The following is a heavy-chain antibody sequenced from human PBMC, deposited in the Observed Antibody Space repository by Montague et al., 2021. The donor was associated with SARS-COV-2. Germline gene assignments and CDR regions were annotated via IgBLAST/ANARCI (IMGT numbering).Heavy chain of an antibody. CDR2: ISGSGGSR. CDR3: AKDLTGGGELQGLFDY. V-gene: IGHV3-23*01. Sequence: SLRLSCAASRFTFSSYAMSLVRQAPGKGLEWVSAISGSGGSRYSAGSLRGRFTISRDNSKNTLYLQLNSLRAEDTAVYYCAKDLTGGGELQGLFDYWGQGTLVTVSS. D-gene: IGHD1-14*01. CDR1: RFTFSSYA. J-gene: IGHJ4*02.